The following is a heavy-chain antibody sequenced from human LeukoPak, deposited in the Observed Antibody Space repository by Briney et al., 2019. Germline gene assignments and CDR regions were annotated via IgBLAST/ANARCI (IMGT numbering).Heavy chain of an antibody. J-gene: IGHJ5*02. CDR2: ISAYNGNT. D-gene: IGHD2-2*01. Sequence: ASVKVSCKASGYTFTSYGISWVRQAPGQGLEWMGWISAYNGNTNYAQKLQGRVTMTTDTSTSTAYMELRSLRSDDTAVYYCARDRCSSTSCYGGFDPWGQGTLVTVSS. V-gene: IGHV1-18*01. CDR1: GYTFTSYG. CDR3: ARDRCSSTSCYGGFDP.